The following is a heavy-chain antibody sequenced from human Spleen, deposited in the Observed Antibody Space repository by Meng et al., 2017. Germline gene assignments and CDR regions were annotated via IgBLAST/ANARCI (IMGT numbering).Heavy chain of an antibody. CDR2: ISWDGGNT. J-gene: IGHJ6*02. CDR3: AKGQKPRGYSSGLYFYYGFDV. D-gene: IGHD5-18*01. CDR1: GFTFLDNT. V-gene: IGHV3-43*01. Sequence: GESLKISCTASGFTFLDNTMHWVRQAPGKGLEWVSLISWDGGNTYYADSVKGRFTISRDNSKNSLYLQMNSLRTEDTALYYCAKGQKPRGYSSGLYFYYGFDVWGQGTTVTVSS.